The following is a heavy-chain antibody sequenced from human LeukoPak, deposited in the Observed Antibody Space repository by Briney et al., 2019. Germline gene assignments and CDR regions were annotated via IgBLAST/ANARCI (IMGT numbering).Heavy chain of an antibody. CDR3: ARVDSGSHHY. CDR2: IYYSGST. J-gene: IGHJ4*02. V-gene: IGHV4-59*01. CDR1: GGSFSTYY. D-gene: IGHD3-10*01. Sequence: SETLSLTCTVSGGSFSTYYWSWIRQPPGNTLEWIGYIYYSGSTNYSPSLKSRVTISVDTSKNQFSLKLISVTAADTAVYYCARVDSGSHHYWGQGTLVTVSS.